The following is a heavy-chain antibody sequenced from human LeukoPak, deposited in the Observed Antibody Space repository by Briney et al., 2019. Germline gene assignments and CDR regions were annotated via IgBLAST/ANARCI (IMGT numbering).Heavy chain of an antibody. CDR3: VRDASSSWYNY. CDR1: GYTFTGYG. D-gene: IGHD6-13*01. J-gene: IGHJ4*02. Sequence: ASVKVSCKASGYTFTGYGISWVRQAPGQGLEWMGWNSPLDGKTKYAQKLQGRVTITTDTSTSTAYMELRSLRSDDTAAYFCVRDASSSWYNYWGQGTLVTVSS. CDR2: NSPLDGKT. V-gene: IGHV1-18*01.